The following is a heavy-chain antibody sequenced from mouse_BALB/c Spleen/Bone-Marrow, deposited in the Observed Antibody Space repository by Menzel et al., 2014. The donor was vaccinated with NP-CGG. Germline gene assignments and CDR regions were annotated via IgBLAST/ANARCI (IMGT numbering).Heavy chain of an antibody. CDR2: ILPGRGSP. V-gene: IGHV1-9*01. Sequence: QVQLQQSGAELMRPGASVKISCKASGYTFTNYWIEWVKRRPGHGLEWIGEILPGRGSPNYNEKFKGKATFALDTSSNTSYMQLSSLTSEDSAVYYCARKGALRAVDYWGQGSSVTVSS. CDR1: GYTFTNYW. CDR3: ARKGALRAVDY. J-gene: IGHJ4*01.